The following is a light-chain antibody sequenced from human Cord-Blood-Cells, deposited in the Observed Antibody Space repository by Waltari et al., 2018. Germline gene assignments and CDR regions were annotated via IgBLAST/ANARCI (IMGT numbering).Light chain of an antibody. Sequence: QSALTQPASVSGSPGHSITISCTGTSSDVGRYNLVSWYQQHPGKAPKLMIYEVSKRPSGVSNRFSGSKSGNTASLTISGLQAEDEADYYCCSYAGSSTWVFGGGTKLTVL. CDR2: EVS. CDR1: SSDVGRYNL. V-gene: IGLV2-23*02. CDR3: CSYAGSSTWV. J-gene: IGLJ3*02.